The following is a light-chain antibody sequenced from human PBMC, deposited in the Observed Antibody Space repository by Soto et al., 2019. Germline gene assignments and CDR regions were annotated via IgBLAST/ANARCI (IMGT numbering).Light chain of an antibody. CDR3: QDSNIWPWT. Sequence: GETSTNSCRASQSVSSNLAWYQQKPGQAPRLLIYGASTRATGIPARFSGSGSGTEFTLTIGSLQSDHFAVYYFQDSNIWPWTVDQGTKVDIK. CDR2: GAS. J-gene: IGKJ1*01. CDR1: QSVSSN. V-gene: IGKV3-15*01.